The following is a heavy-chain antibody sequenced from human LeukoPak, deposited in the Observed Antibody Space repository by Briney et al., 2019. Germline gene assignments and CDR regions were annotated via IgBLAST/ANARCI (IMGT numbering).Heavy chain of an antibody. D-gene: IGHD5-12*01. CDR1: GFTFNNYA. V-gene: IGHV3-30*04. CDR3: ARDRSSYEYYFDY. CDR2: ISYDGRNE. Sequence: GGSLRLSCAASGFTFNNYAMHWVRQAPGKGLEWVAVISYDGRNEYYADSVKGRFTISRDNSKNTLYLQMHSLRAEDTAVYYCARDRSSYEYYFDYWGQGTLVTVS. J-gene: IGHJ4*02.